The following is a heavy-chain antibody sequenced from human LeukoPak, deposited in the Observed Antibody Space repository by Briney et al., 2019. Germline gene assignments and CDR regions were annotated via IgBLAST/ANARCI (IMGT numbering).Heavy chain of an antibody. CDR3: ASRRYYYDSSGYYGDFDY. Sequence: PGRSLRLSCAASGFTFSSYGMHWVRQAPGKGLEWVAVISYDGSNKYYADSVKGRFTISRDNSKNTLYLQMNSLRAEDTAVYYCASRRYYYDSSGYYGDFDYWGQGTLVTVSS. V-gene: IGHV3-30*03. CDR1: GFTFSSYG. CDR2: ISYDGSNK. J-gene: IGHJ4*02. D-gene: IGHD3-22*01.